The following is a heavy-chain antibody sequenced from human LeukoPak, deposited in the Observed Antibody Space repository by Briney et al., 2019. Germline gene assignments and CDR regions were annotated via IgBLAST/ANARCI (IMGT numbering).Heavy chain of an antibody. CDR2: IYSGGST. V-gene: IGHV3-53*01. J-gene: IGHJ6*03. D-gene: IGHD7-27*01. CDR3: ARDGLSGESNYYYYYMDV. CDR1: GFTVSSNY. Sequence: PGGSLRLSCAASGFTVSSNYMSWVRQAPGKGLEWVSVIYSGGSTYYADSVKGRFTISRDNSKNTLYLQMNSLRAEDTAVYYCARDGLSGESNYYYYYMDVWGKGTTVTVSS.